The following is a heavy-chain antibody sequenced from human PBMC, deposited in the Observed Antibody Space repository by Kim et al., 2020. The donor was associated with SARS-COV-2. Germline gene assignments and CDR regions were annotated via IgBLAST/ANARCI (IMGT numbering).Heavy chain of an antibody. V-gene: IGHV5-51*01. D-gene: IGHD2-21*02. J-gene: IGHJ5*02. CDR1: GYSFTSYW. Sequence: GESLKISCKGSGYSFTSYWIGWVRQMPGKGLEWMGIIYPGDSDTRYSPSFQGQVTISADKSISTAYLQWSSLKASDTAMYYCARGLAYCGGDCYSRPPEFNWFDPWGQGTLVTVSS. CDR2: IYPGDSDT. CDR3: ARGLAYCGGDCYSRPPEFNWFDP.